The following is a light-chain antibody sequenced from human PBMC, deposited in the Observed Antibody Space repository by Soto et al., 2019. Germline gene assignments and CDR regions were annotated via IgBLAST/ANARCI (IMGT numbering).Light chain of an antibody. CDR2: GAS. CDR1: QSVSSSY. Sequence: EIVWTQSPGTLSLYNGERATLSCRASQSVSSSYLAWYQQKPGQAPRLLIYGASSRATGIPDRFSGSGSGTDFTLTISSLEPEDFAVYYGQQRSNSGLPTVGQGTRLEIK. J-gene: IGKJ5*01. CDR3: QQRSNSGLPT. V-gene: IGKV3D-20*02.